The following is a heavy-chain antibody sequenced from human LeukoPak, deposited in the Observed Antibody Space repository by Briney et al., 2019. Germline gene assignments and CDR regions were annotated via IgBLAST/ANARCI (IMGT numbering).Heavy chain of an antibody. CDR3: TKLASGGAARQYYFDY. CDR1: GFTFSTYA. J-gene: IGHJ4*02. D-gene: IGHD6-6*01. CDR2: INASGGNT. V-gene: IGHV3-23*01. Sequence: GGSLRLSCAASGFTFSTYAMTWVRQAPGKGLEWVSTINASGGNTYYADSVKGRFSISRDNSKNTLYLQMSSLRADDTAIYYCTKLASGGAARQYYFDYWGQGTLVTVSS.